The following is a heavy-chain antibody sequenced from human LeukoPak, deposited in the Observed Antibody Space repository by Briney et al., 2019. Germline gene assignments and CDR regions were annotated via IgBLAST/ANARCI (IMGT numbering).Heavy chain of an antibody. V-gene: IGHV1-69*13. Sequence: GASVKVSCTASGYTFTSYGISWVRQAPGQGLEWMGGIIPIFDTPNYAQKFQGRVAITADESMSTAYMELSSLRSEDTAVYYCARDNLRAAAGRAFDIWGQGTMVTVSS. J-gene: IGHJ3*02. CDR3: ARDNLRAAAGRAFDI. CDR2: IIPIFDTP. D-gene: IGHD6-13*01. CDR1: GYTFTSYG.